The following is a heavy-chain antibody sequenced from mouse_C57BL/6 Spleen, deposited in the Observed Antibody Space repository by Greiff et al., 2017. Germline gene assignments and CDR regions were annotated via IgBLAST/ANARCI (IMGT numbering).Heavy chain of an antibody. D-gene: IGHD2-4*01. CDR2: IYPSDSET. CDR1: GYTFTSYW. J-gene: IGHJ4*01. Sequence: VQLQQPGAELVRPGSSVKLSCKASGYTFTSYWMDWVLQRPGQGLEWIGNIYPSDSETHYNQKFKDKATLTVDKASSTAYMQLSSLKSEDSAVYYCAIYYDYAMDYWGQGTSVTVSS. V-gene: IGHV1-61*01. CDR3: AIYYDYAMDY.